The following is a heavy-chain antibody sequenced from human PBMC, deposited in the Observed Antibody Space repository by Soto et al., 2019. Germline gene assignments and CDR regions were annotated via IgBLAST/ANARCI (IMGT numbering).Heavy chain of an antibody. CDR2: ISWDGGST. Sequence: GGSLRLSCAASGFTFDDYTMHWVRQAPGKGLEWVSLISWDGGSTYYADSVKGRFTISRDNSKNSLYLQMNSLRTEDTALYYCAKAYSGYDFGWFDPWGQGTLVTVSS. CDR3: AKAYSGYDFGWFDP. V-gene: IGHV3-43*01. D-gene: IGHD5-12*01. J-gene: IGHJ5*02. CDR1: GFTFDDYT.